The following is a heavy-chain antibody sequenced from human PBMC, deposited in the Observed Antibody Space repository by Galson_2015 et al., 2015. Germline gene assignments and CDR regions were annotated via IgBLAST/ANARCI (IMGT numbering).Heavy chain of an antibody. CDR2: IIPIFGTA. CDR3: ATNSGSYLFYFDY. J-gene: IGHJ4*02. CDR1: GGTFSSYA. V-gene: IGHV1-69*13. D-gene: IGHD1-26*01. Sequence: SVKVSCKASGGTFSSYAISWVRQAPGQGLEWMGGIIPIFGTANYAQKFQGRVTIIADESTSTAYMELSSLRSEDTAVYYCATNSGSYLFYFDYWGQGTLVTVSS.